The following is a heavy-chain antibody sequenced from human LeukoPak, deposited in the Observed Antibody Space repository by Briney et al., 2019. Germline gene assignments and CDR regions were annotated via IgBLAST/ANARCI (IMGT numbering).Heavy chain of an antibody. CDR2: IYSGGNT. CDR3: TRSFFSYGYFDY. J-gene: IGHJ4*02. CDR1: GFSVSDNY. Sequence: GGSLRLSCAASGFSVSDNYMSWVRQAPGKGLEWVSVIYSGGNTYYVDSVKGRFTISRDNSKSTLHLQMNSLRAEDTAVYYCTRSFFSYGYFDYWGQGTLVTVSS. V-gene: IGHV3-53*01. D-gene: IGHD5-18*01.